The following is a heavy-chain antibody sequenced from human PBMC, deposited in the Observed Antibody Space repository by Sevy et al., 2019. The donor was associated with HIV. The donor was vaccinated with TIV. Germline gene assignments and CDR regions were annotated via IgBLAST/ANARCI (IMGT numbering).Heavy chain of an antibody. J-gene: IGHJ4*02. CDR1: GGSISSYY. Sequence: SETLSLTCTVSGGSISSYYWSWIRQPPGKELELIGYIYYSGSTNYNPSLKSRVTISLDTCKDHFSLKLSSVTAADTAVYYCARGRSGYYSIVDYWGQGTLVTVSS. V-gene: IGHV4-59*13. CDR3: ARGRSGYYSIVDY. D-gene: IGHD3-22*01. CDR2: IYYSGST.